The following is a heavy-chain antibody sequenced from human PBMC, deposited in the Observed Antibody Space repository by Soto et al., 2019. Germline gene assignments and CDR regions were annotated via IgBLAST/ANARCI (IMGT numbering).Heavy chain of an antibody. Sequence: EVQLVESGGGLVKPGGSLRLSCAASGFTFSTYSMNWVRQAPGKGLEWVSSISSSGASRSYADSVKGRFTISRDNAKNSLYLQMDSPRAEDTAVYYCARGRSLNTNMDYWGQGNLVTVSS. D-gene: IGHD2-15*01. J-gene: IGHJ4*02. V-gene: IGHV3-21*01. CDR3: ARGRSLNTNMDY. CDR1: GFTFSTYS. CDR2: ISSSGASR.